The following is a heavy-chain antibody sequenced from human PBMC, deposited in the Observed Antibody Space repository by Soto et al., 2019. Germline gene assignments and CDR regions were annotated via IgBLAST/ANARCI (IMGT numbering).Heavy chain of an antibody. V-gene: IGHV3-23*01. CDR1: GCNFVGYA. CDR3: AKRGDDFWSGYYYDFDC. J-gene: IGHJ4*02. Sequence: WGSLRVSSAAAGCNFVGYAMSCVRQAPGKGLEWVSSIGGRGVTTYYADSVKGRFTISGDNSKNTLYLQMNNLRVEDTALYYCAKRGDDFWSGYYYDFDCWGLGTLVTVSS. CDR2: IGGRGVTT. D-gene: IGHD3-3*01.